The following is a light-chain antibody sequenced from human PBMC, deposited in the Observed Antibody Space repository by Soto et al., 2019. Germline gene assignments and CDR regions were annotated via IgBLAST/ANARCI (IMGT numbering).Light chain of an antibody. Sequence: QLVLTQPPSVSGAPGQRVTISCTGSSSNIGSLYDVHWYQQLPGTAPKLLIYDNSNRPSGVPDRFSGSKSGTSASLAITGLQAEDEADYYCGTWDSSLSAGVFGGGTKLTVL. CDR2: DNS. V-gene: IGLV1-40*01. J-gene: IGLJ2*01. CDR1: SSNIGSLYD. CDR3: GTWDSSLSAGV.